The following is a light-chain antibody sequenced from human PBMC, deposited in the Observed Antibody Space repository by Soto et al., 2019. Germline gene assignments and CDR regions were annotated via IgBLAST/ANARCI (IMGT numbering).Light chain of an antibody. J-gene: IGKJ5*01. CDR2: DAS. Sequence: DIQMTQSPSSLFASVGDRVTITCQATQDINIYLNWYQQKPGKAPNLLIYDASNLEIGVPSRFSGSGSGTHFTFTIISLQTEDIGTYYCQQYDILPFTFGRGTRLEIK. CDR3: QQYDILPFT. CDR1: QDINIY. V-gene: IGKV1-33*01.